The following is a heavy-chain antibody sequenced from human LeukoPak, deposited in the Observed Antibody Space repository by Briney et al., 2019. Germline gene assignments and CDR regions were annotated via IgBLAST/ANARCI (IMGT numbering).Heavy chain of an antibody. CDR2: IIPIFGTA. D-gene: IGHD3-22*01. CDR3: ARGPRVHYYDSSGYYYFDY. Sequence: SVKVSCEASGGTFSSYAISWMRQAPGQGLEWMGGIIPIFGTANYAQKFQGRVTITTDESTSTAYMELSSLRSEDTAVYYCARGPRVHYYDSSGYYYFDYWGQGTLVTVSS. V-gene: IGHV1-69*05. CDR1: GGTFSSYA. J-gene: IGHJ4*02.